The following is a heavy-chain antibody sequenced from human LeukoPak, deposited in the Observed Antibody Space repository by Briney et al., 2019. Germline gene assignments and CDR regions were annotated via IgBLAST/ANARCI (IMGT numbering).Heavy chain of an antibody. CDR3: ARRGRGTGTTVNYFDY. J-gene: IGHJ4*02. Sequence: PSETLSLTCTVSGGSISSYYWSWIRQPPGKGLEWIGYIYYSGSTNYNPSLKSRVTISVDTSKNQFSLKLSSVTAADTAVYYCARRGRGTGTTVNYFDYWGQGTLVTVSS. CDR2: IYYSGST. CDR1: GGSISSYY. V-gene: IGHV4-59*08. D-gene: IGHD1-1*01.